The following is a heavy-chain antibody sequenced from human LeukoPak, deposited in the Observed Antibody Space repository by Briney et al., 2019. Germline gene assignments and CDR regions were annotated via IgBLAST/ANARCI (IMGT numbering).Heavy chain of an antibody. CDR1: EFTFDDYA. CDR3: ARLVWSGSYYFDY. CDR2: ISWNSGSI. D-gene: IGHD1-26*01. J-gene: IGHJ4*02. Sequence: GRSLRLSCAASEFTFDDYAMNWVRHAPGKGLEWVSGISWNSGSIGYADSVKGRFTISRDNAKNSLYLQMNSLRAEDTAVYYCARLVWSGSYYFDYWGQGTLVTVSS. V-gene: IGHV3-9*01.